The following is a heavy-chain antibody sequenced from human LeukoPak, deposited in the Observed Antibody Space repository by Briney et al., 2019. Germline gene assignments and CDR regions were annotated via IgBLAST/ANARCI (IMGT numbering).Heavy chain of an antibody. CDR2: INAGNGNT. V-gene: IGHV1-3*01. J-gene: IGHJ4*02. CDR1: GYTFISYT. CDR3: ARSYGDYSHFDY. D-gene: IGHD4-17*01. Sequence: GASVKVSCKASGYTFISYTIHWVRQAPGQRLEWMGWINAGNGNTKYSQKLQGRVTITRDTSASTAYMELSSLRSEDTAMYYCARSYGDYSHFDYWGQGTLVTVSS.